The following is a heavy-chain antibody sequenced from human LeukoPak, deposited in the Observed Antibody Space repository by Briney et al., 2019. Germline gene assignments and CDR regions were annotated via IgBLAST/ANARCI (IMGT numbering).Heavy chain of an antibody. CDR3: AKSSGSVRHFYYYYMDV. J-gene: IGHJ6*03. CDR2: INWNGGDT. CDR1: GFTFSSYG. Sequence: GGSLRLSCAASGFTFSSYGMHWVRQAPGKGLEWVSGINWNGGDTDYADSVKGRFTISRDNAKNSLYLQMNSLRAEDTALYYCAKSSGSVRHFYYYYMDVWGKGTTVTVSS. D-gene: IGHD1-26*01. V-gene: IGHV3-20*04.